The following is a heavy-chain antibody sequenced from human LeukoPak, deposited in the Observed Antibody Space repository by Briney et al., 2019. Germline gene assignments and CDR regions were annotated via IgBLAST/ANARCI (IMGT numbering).Heavy chain of an antibody. Sequence: GGSLRLSCAASGVTFSTYWMHWVRQAPGKGLVWVSRIDPDGSTTNYADSVKGRFTISRDNAKNTLYLQMNSLRAEDTAVYYCARGRLVGATGYYYMDVWGKGITVTVSS. CDR3: ARGRLVGATGYYYMDV. V-gene: IGHV3-74*01. J-gene: IGHJ6*03. CDR2: IDPDGSTT. CDR1: GVTFSTYW. D-gene: IGHD1-26*01.